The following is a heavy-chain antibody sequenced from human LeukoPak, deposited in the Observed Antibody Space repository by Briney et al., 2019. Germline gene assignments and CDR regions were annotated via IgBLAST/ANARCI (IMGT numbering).Heavy chain of an antibody. CDR3: AKAPHRVQLWHYFDY. CDR2: ISGDGGST. D-gene: IGHD5-18*01. CDR1: GFTFSSYS. V-gene: IGHV3-43*02. Sequence: GGSLRLSCAASGFTFSSYSMNWVRQAPGKGLEWVSLISGDGGSTYYADSVKGRFTISRDNSKNSLYLQMNSLRTEDTALYYCAKAPHRVQLWHYFDYWGQGTLVTVSS. J-gene: IGHJ4*02.